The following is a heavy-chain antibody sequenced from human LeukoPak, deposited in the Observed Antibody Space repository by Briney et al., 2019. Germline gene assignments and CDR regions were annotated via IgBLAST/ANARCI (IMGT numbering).Heavy chain of an antibody. Sequence: GGSLRLSCAASGFTFSSYWMNWVRQAPGKGLVWVSRIASDGSSTTYADSVKGRFSISRDNAKNTLYLQMDSLRAEDTAVYYCAKETPGYFDYWGQGTLVTVSS. CDR1: GFTFSSYW. J-gene: IGHJ4*02. CDR2: IASDGSST. V-gene: IGHV3-74*01. CDR3: AKETPGYFDY.